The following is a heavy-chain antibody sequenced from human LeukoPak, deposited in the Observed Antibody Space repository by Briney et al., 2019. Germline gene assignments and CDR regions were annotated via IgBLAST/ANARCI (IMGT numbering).Heavy chain of an antibody. CDR3: ARVFSSIGNYYYYMDV. D-gene: IGHD6-13*01. J-gene: IGHJ6*03. CDR1: GFSLTSTNYY. Sequence: SKTLSLTCSVAGFSLTSTNYYWAWLRQPPRRGLERVGTIFNSGTTYYNPSLKSRLTISPDTSKNQFSLKLASVTAADTAIYYCARVFSSIGNYYYYMDVWGQGTTVTVSS. V-gene: IGHV4-39*07. CDR2: IFNSGTT.